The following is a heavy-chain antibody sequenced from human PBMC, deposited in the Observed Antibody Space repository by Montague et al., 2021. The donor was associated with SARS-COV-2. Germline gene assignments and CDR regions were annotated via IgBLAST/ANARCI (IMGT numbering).Heavy chain of an antibody. CDR2: IYTGGYV. CDR3: ARAIWHLDV. Sequence: SETLSLTCSVSGDSISRYYWSWIRQSDGKGLGWIGRIYTGGYVNYNPALQSRVSMSVDTSKSQVSLNMTSVTAADTAVYYCARAIWHLDVWGRGILVTVSS. J-gene: IGHJ2*01. CDR1: GDSISRYY. V-gene: IGHV4-4*07.